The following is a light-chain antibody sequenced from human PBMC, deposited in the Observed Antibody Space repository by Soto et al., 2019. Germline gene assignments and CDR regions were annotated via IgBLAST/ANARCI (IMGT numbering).Light chain of an antibody. Sequence: QSALTQPPSASGSPGQSVTISCTGTSSDVGAFNYVSWYQQYPGEAPKLIIYEVNNRPSGVSNRFSGSKSGNTASLTISGLQAEDEADYYCSSYTTSSLYVFGTGTKLTVL. CDR3: SSYTTSSLYV. V-gene: IGLV2-14*01. J-gene: IGLJ1*01. CDR2: EVN. CDR1: SSDVGAFNY.